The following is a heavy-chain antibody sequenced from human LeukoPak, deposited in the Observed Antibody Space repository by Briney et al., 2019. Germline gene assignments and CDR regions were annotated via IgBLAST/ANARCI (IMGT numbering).Heavy chain of an antibody. V-gene: IGHV1-69*13. J-gene: IGHJ3*02. Sequence: ASVKVSCKASGGTFISYAISWVRQAPGQGLEWMGGIIPIFGTANYAQKFQGRVTITADESTSTAYMELSSLRSEDTAVYYCAREVTESGFYAFDIWGQGTMVTVSS. CDR1: GGTFISYA. CDR3: AREVTESGFYAFDI. D-gene: IGHD3-22*01. CDR2: IIPIFGTA.